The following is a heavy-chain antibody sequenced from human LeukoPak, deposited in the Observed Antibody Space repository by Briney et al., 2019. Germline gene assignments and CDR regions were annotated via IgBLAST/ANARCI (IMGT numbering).Heavy chain of an antibody. D-gene: IGHD3-22*01. CDR1: GYSISSGYY. CDR2: IYHSGST. V-gene: IGHV4-38-2*02. Sequence: PSETLSLTCTVSGYSISSGYYWGWIRQPPGKGLEWIGSIYHSGSTYYNPSLKSRVTISVDTSKNQFSLKLSSVTAADTAVYYCARVGYYDSSGYYYWIDYFDYWGQGTLVTVSS. CDR3: ARVGYYDSSGYYYWIDYFDY. J-gene: IGHJ4*02.